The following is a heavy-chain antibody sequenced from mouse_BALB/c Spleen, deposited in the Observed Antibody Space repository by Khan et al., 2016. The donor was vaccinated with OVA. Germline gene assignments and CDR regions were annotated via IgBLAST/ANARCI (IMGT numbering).Heavy chain of an antibody. V-gene: IGHV2-6-7*01. CDR3: ARELRLGGFAY. Sequence: QVQLKESGPGLVAPSQSLSITCTVSGFSLTGFGINWVRQPPGKGLEWMGMIWGDGSTAYNSVLKSRLSISKDNSKSQVLLKMNSLQNDDTARYYCARELRLGGFAYWGQGTLVTVSA. CDR2: IWGDGST. J-gene: IGHJ3*01. CDR1: GFSLTGFG. D-gene: IGHD1-2*01.